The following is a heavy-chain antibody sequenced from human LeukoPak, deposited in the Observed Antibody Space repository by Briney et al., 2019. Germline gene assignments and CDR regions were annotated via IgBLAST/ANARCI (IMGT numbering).Heavy chain of an antibody. Sequence: GGSLRLSCAASGFTFSSYSMNWVRQAPGKGLEWVSSISSSSSSYIYYADSVKGRFTISRDNAKNSLYLQMNCLRAEDTAVYYCARGPLGTMSDYWGRGTLVTVSS. V-gene: IGHV3-21*01. CDR1: GFTFSSYS. J-gene: IGHJ4*02. CDR3: ARGPLGTMSDY. CDR2: ISSSSSSYI. D-gene: IGHD3-10*02.